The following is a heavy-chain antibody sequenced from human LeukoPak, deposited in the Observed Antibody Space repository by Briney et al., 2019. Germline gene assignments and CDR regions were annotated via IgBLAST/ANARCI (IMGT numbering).Heavy chain of an antibody. V-gene: IGHV4-34*01. D-gene: IGHD5-12*01. J-gene: IGHJ4*02. Sequence: NPSETLSLTCAVYGGSFSGYYWSWIRQPPGKGLEWIGEINHSGSTTYNPSLKSRVTISVDTSKNQFSLKLSSVTAADTAVYYGARGQVVANDYWGQGTLVTVSS. CDR2: INHSGST. CDR3: ARGQVVANDY. CDR1: GGSFSGYY.